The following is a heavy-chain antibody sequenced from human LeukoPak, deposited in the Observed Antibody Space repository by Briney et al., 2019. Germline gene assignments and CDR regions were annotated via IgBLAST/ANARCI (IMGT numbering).Heavy chain of an antibody. CDR2: ISYDGSNK. CDR3: ARGVGSGWSFDY. D-gene: IGHD6-19*01. J-gene: IGHJ4*02. V-gene: IGHV3-30*04. CDR1: GFTFSSYA. Sequence: GRSLRLSCAASGFTFSSYAMHWVRQAPGKGLEWVAVISYDGSNKYYADSVKGRFTISRDNAKNSLYLQMNSLRAEDTALYHCARGVGSGWSFDYWGQGTLVTVSS.